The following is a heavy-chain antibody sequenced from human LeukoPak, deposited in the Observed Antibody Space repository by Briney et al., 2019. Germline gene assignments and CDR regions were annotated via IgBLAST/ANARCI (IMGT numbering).Heavy chain of an antibody. CDR2: MNPKSNNR. CDR1: GYTFTNYD. Sequence: ASVKASCKASGYTFTNYDVNWVRQTTGQGLEWMGWMNPKSNNRGYAQKFQGRVTITTDTSISTVYMELSSLGSEDTAVYYCTRGLKGNYYSGMGTYRWFAPWGQGTLVTVSS. D-gene: IGHD3-22*01. CDR3: TRGLKGNYYSGMGTYRWFAP. V-gene: IGHV1-8*03. J-gene: IGHJ5*02.